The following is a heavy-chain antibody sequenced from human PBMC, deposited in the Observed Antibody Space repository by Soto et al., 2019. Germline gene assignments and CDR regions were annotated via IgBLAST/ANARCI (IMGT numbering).Heavy chain of an antibody. Sequence: EVQLVESGGGLVQPGRSLRLSCAASGFTFDDYAMHWVRQAPGKGLEWVSGISWNGGSIGYADSVKGRFTISRDKAKNSLYLKMNGLRAEDTALYYYAKSHHNAFDIWGQGTMVTVSS. V-gene: IGHV3-9*01. J-gene: IGHJ3*02. CDR2: ISWNGGSI. CDR3: AKSHHNAFDI. CDR1: GFTFDDYA.